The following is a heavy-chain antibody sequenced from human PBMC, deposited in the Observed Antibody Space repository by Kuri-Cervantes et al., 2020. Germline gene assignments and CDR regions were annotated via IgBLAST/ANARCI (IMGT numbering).Heavy chain of an antibody. CDR3: ARDSRNSRLDCFDY. CDR2: ISGYNGDT. Sequence: ASVKVSCKASGGTFSSYGINWARQAPGQGLEWMGWISGYNGDTDYAQKLQGRVTMTTDTSTSTAYLELRSLRSDDTAVYYCARDSRNSRLDCFDYWGQGTLVTVSS. CDR1: GGTFSSYG. J-gene: IGHJ4*02. D-gene: IGHD5-18*01. V-gene: IGHV1-18*01.